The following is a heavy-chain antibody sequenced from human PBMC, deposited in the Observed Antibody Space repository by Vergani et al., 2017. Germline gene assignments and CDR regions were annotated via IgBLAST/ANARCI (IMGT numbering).Heavy chain of an antibody. J-gene: IGHJ3*02. CDR1: GYTFTGYY. Sequence: QVQLVQSGAEVKKPGASVKVSCKASGYTFTGYYMHWVRQAPGQGLEGMGWINPNSGSTNYAQKFQGRVTMTRATSISPAYMELSRLRSDDTAVYYGARGRGYRGYDWFGDEAFDIWGQGTMVTVSS. V-gene: IGHV1-2*02. CDR3: ARGRGYRGYDWFGDEAFDI. CDR2: INPNSGST. D-gene: IGHD5-12*01.